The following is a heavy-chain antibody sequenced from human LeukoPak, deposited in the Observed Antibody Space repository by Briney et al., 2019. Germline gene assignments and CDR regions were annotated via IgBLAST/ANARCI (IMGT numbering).Heavy chain of an antibody. J-gene: IGHJ2*01. CDR3: ARRTYFDL. CDR1: GGSINSYY. CDR2: VYYTGST. V-gene: IGHV4-59*08. Sequence: SETLSLTCSVSGGSINSYYWSWIRQPPGKGLEWIGYVYYTGSTNYNPSLKSRVTISVDTSKNKLSLNLSSATAADTAVYYCARRTYFDLWGRGTLVTVSS.